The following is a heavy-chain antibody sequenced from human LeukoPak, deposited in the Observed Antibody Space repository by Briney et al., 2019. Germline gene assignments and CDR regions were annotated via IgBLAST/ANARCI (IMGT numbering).Heavy chain of an antibody. CDR2: ISSSSSTI. Sequence: GGSLRLSCAASGFTFSSYSMNWVRQAPGKGLEWVSYISSSSSTIYYADSVKGRFTISRDNAKNSLYLQMSILRPEDTALYYCARGESSSKEDYWGQGTLVTVSS. D-gene: IGHD6-6*01. J-gene: IGHJ4*02. V-gene: IGHV3-48*01. CDR1: GFTFSSYS. CDR3: ARGESSSKEDY.